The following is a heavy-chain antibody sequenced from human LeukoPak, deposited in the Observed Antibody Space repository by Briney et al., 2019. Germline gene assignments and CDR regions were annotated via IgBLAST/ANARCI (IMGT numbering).Heavy chain of an antibody. V-gene: IGHV1-2*02. CDR2: INPNSGGT. Sequence: GASVKVSFKASGYTFTGYYMHWVRPAPGQGLGWMGWINPNSGGTNYTQKFQGRVTMTRDTSISTAYMELSRLRSNDTAVYYCARVVRSVDILTGYVFDYWGQGTLVTVSS. J-gene: IGHJ4*02. CDR3: ARVVRSVDILTGYVFDY. D-gene: IGHD3-9*01. CDR1: GYTFTGYY.